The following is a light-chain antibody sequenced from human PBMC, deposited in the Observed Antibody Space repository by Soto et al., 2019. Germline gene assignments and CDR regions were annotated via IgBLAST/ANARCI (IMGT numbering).Light chain of an antibody. V-gene: IGLV2-14*03. Sequence: QSALTQPASVSGSPGQSITISCTGTSSDVGGYNYVSWYQHHPGKAPKLMIYAVSNRPSGLSNRFSGSKSGNTASLTISGLQAEDEADYYCSSYTTTSTLYVFGTGTKVTVL. J-gene: IGLJ1*01. CDR2: AVS. CDR3: SSYTTTSTLYV. CDR1: SSDVGGYNY.